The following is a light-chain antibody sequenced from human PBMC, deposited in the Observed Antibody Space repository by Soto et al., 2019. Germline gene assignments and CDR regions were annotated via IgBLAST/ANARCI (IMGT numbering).Light chain of an antibody. CDR2: GAS. J-gene: IGKJ2*01. V-gene: IGKV3-20*01. CDR3: QQYGSSPMYT. Sequence: EIVLTQSPGTLSLSPGERATLSCRASQSVSSSYLAWYQQKPGQAPGLLIYGASSRATGIRDRFSGSGSGTDFTLTISRLEPEDFAVYYCQQYGSSPMYTFGQGTKLEIK. CDR1: QSVSSSY.